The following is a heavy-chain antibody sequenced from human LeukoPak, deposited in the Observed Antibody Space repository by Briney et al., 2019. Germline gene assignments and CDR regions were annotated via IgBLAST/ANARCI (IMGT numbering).Heavy chain of an antibody. J-gene: IGHJ6*03. D-gene: IGHD3-3*02. CDR1: GGSISSTIYY. Sequence: PSETPSLTCTVSGGSISSTIYYWGWIRQPPGKGLEWIGSIYSSGSTYYNPSLKSRVTISVDTSKNQFSLKLSSVTAADTAVYYCARHFSSYYYYMDVWGKGTTVTVSS. CDR3: ARHFSSYYYYMDV. CDR2: IYSSGST. V-gene: IGHV4-39*01.